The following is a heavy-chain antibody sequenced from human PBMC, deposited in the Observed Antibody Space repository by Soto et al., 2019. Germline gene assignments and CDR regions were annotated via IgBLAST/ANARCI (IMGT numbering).Heavy chain of an antibody. CDR1: GYTFTTYY. J-gene: IGHJ4*02. Sequence: ASVKVSCKASGYTFTTYYMQWVRQAPGQGLEWMGIIDPNGGSTIYAQKFQGRVTMTRDTSTSTVYMELSSLRSDDTAVYYCARDLGSSGYSVKGYWGQGTLVTVSS. D-gene: IGHD3-22*01. V-gene: IGHV1-46*01. CDR3: ARDLGSSGYSVKGY. CDR2: IDPNGGST.